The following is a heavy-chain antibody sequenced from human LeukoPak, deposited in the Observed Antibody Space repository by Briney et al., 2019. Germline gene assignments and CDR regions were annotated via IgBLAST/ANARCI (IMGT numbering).Heavy chain of an antibody. CDR3: ARGGSLAAAPHRYYFDY. CDR2: INPSGGST. V-gene: IGHV1-46*01. D-gene: IGHD6-19*01. CDR1: GYTFTSYY. Sequence: ASVKVSCKASGYTFTSYYMHWVRQAPGQGLEWMGIINPSGGSTTYAQKFQGRVTMTRDTSTSAVYMELSSLRSEDTAVFYCARGGSLAAAPHRYYFDYWGQGTPVTDSS. J-gene: IGHJ4*02.